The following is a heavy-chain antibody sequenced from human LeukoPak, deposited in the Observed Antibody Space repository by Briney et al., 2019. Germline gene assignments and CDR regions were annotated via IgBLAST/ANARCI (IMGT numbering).Heavy chain of an antibody. J-gene: IGHJ4*02. CDR1: GLRFSDYY. CDR3: ARDRGRNSFDY. D-gene: IGHD1-14*01. V-gene: IGHV3-11*04. CDR2: ISSGGDIM. Sequence: GGSLRLSCAASGLRFSDYYVSWIRQAPGKGLQWVSYISSGGDIMHYADSVKGRFTISRDNSKNSLYLQLTSLRAEDTALYYCARDRGRNSFDYWGQGTLVSVSS.